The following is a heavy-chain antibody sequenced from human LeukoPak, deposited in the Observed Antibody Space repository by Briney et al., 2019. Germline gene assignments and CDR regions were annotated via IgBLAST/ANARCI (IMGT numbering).Heavy chain of an antibody. CDR2: IYYSGST. Sequence: PSETLSLTCTVSGGSISSGGYYGSWIRQHPGKGLDWIGYIYYSGSTYYNPSLKSRVTISVDTSKNQFSLKLSSVTAADTAVYYCARALWFGELSSVLYYFDYWGQGTLVTVSS. J-gene: IGHJ4*02. D-gene: IGHD3-10*01. CDR3: ARALWFGELSSVLYYFDY. V-gene: IGHV4-31*03. CDR1: GGSISSGGYY.